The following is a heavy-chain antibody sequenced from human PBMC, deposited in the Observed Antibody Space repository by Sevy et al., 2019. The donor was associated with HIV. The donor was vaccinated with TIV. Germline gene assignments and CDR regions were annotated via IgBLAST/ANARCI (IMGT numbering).Heavy chain of an antibody. V-gene: IGHV3-21*01. CDR3: ARPCGYCSGGSCFRAGYYYGMDV. CDR1: GFTFSSYS. D-gene: IGHD2-15*01. Sequence: GGSLRLSCAASGFTFSSYSMNWVRQAPGKGLEWVSSISSSSSYIYYADSVKGRFTISRDNAKNSLYLQMNSLRAEDTAVYYYARPCGYCSGGSCFRAGYYYGMDVWGQGTTVTVSS. CDR2: ISSSSSYI. J-gene: IGHJ6*02.